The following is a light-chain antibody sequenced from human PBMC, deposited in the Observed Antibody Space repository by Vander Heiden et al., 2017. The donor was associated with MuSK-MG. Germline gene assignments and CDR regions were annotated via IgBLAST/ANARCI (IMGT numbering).Light chain of an antibody. V-gene: IGLV1-44*01. CDR2: SNN. Sequence: SVLTQPPSASGTPGQRVTISCSGSSSNIGSNTVNWYQQLPGPAPKLLIYSNNQRPSGVPARFSGSKSGTSASLAISGLQAEDEADYYCAAWDDSLNGWVFGGGTKLTVL. J-gene: IGLJ3*02. CDR1: SSNIGSNT. CDR3: AAWDDSLNGWV.